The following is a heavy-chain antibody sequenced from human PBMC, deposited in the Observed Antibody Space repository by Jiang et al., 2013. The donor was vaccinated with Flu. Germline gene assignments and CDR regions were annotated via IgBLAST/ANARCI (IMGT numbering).Heavy chain of an antibody. CDR2: IYPGDSDT. V-gene: IGHV5-51*01. Sequence: WVRQMPGKGLEWMGIIYPGDSDTRYSPSFQGQVTISADKSISTAYLQWSSLKASDTAMYYCARREYGSGSYHLDYWGQGTLVTVSS. D-gene: IGHD3-10*01. CDR3: ARREYGSGSYHLDY. J-gene: IGHJ4*02.